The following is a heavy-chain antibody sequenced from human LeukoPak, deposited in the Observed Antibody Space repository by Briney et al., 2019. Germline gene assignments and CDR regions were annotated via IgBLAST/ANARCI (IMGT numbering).Heavy chain of an antibody. CDR2: IKQDGSEK. D-gene: IGHD2-15*01. V-gene: IGHV3-7*01. J-gene: IGHJ2*01. CDR1: GFTFSSYW. Sequence: GGSLRLSCAASGFTFSSYWMSWVRQAPGKGLEWVANIKQDGSEKYYVDSVKGRFTISRDNAKNSLYLQMNSLRAEDTAVYYCARDCGGSCYGRPWYFDLWGRGTLVTVSS. CDR3: ARDCGGSCYGRPWYFDL.